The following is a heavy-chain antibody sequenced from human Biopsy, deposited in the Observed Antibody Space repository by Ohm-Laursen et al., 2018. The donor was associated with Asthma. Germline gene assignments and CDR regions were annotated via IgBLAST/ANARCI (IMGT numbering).Heavy chain of an antibody. CDR1: GFAVSRDH. D-gene: IGHD3-22*01. CDR2: IYSGGTS. CDR3: ARGDSSNRSHYYFDY. J-gene: IGHJ4*02. Sequence: SLRLSCAASGFAVSRDHMFWVRQAPGKGLEWVSVIYSGGTSHTADSVRGRFTISRDYSKNTLYLQMHSPRAEDTAVYYCARGDSSNRSHYYFDYWGQGTLVTVSS. V-gene: IGHV3-53*01.